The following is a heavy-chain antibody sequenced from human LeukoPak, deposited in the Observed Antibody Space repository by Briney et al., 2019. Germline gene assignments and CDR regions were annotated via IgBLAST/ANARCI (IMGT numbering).Heavy chain of an antibody. D-gene: IGHD6-13*01. Sequence: ASVKVSCKASGYTFTGYYMHWVRQAPGQGLEWMGWINPNSGGTNYAQKFQGRVTMTRDTSISAAYMELSRLRSDDTAVYYCARERIAAADAFDIWGQGTMVTVSS. V-gene: IGHV1-2*02. CDR3: ARERIAAADAFDI. J-gene: IGHJ3*02. CDR2: INPNSGGT. CDR1: GYTFTGYY.